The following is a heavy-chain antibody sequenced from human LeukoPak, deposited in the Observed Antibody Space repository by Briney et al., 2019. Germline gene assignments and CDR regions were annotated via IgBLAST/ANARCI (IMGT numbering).Heavy chain of an antibody. V-gene: IGHV3-23*01. CDR2: ISGSGGST. Sequence: PGGSLRLSCSASGFTFSSYSMNWVRQAPGKGLEWVSAISGSGGSTYYADSVKGRFTISRDNSKNTLYLQMNSLRAEDTAVYYCAKPGKGKSRGDYFDYWGQGTLVTVSS. J-gene: IGHJ4*02. CDR3: AKPGKGKSRGDYFDY. D-gene: IGHD3-10*01. CDR1: GFTFSSYS.